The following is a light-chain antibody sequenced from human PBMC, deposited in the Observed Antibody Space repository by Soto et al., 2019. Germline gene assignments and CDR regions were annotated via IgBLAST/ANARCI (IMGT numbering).Light chain of an antibody. CDR2: KAS. V-gene: IGKV1-5*03. CDR1: QTISSW. Sequence: IQMTQSPSSLSASVGDRATITCQASQTISSWLSWYQXKPXKAPKLLIYKASTLKSGVPSRLSGSGSGTELTLTISSLQPDDLATYYCQHYNSYSEAFGKGTKVDIK. J-gene: IGKJ1*01. CDR3: QHYNSYSEA.